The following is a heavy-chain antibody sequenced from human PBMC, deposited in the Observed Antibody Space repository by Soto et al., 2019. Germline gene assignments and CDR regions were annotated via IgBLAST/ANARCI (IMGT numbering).Heavy chain of an antibody. CDR3: ARDHGPAYYDFWSGYYTAYYYYGMDV. Sequence: GGSLRLSCAASGFTFSSYGMHWVRQAPGKGLEWVAVIWYDGSNKYYADSVKGRFTISRDNSKNTLYLQMNSLRAEDTAVYYCARDHGPAYYDFWSGYYTAYYYYGMDVWGQGTTVTV. D-gene: IGHD3-3*01. CDR2: IWYDGSNK. J-gene: IGHJ6*02. V-gene: IGHV3-33*01. CDR1: GFTFSSYG.